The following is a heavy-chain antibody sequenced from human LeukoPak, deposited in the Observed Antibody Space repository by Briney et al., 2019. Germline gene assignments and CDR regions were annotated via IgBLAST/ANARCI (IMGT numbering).Heavy chain of an antibody. V-gene: IGHV1-18*01. CDR1: GYTFTSYG. J-gene: IGHJ3*02. D-gene: IGHD3-22*01. CDR3: ARDGVFSISGYYDSSGYGFDI. Sequence: ASVKVSCKASGYTFTSYGITWVRQAPGQGLEWMGRITSYNGNTNYAQKFQGRVTMTTDTSTSTAYMELRSLRSDDTAVYYCARDGVFSISGYYDSSGYGFDIWGQGTTVAVSS. CDR2: ITSYNGNT.